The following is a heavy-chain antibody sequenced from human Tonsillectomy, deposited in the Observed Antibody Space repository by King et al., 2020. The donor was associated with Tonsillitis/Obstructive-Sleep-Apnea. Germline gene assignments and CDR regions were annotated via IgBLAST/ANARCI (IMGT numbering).Heavy chain of an antibody. Sequence: QMQLQESGPGLVKPSETLSLTCTVSGGSISSSSYYWGWIRQPPGKGLEWIGSIYYSGSTYYNPSLKSRVTISVDTSTNQFSLKLSSVTAADTAVYYCARHALREIFGVVITAHPFDYWGQGTLVTVSS. D-gene: IGHD3-3*01. CDR1: GGSISSSSYY. J-gene: IGHJ4*02. V-gene: IGHV4-39*01. CDR3: ARHALREIFGVVITAHPFDY. CDR2: IYYSGST.